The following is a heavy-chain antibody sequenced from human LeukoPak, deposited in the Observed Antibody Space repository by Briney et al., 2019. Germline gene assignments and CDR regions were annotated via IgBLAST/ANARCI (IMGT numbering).Heavy chain of an antibody. Sequence: PGGSLRLSCAASGFTFSTYSMNWLRLAPGKGLELVSSISPDSNYKYYVDSVKGRFTISRDNAKSSLYLQMNSLRAEDTAVYYCVRGGYRGFDYEYWGQGTLVTVSP. CDR3: VRGGYRGFDYEY. V-gene: IGHV3-21*01. CDR2: ISPDSNYK. D-gene: IGHD5-12*01. CDR1: GFTFSTYS. J-gene: IGHJ4*02.